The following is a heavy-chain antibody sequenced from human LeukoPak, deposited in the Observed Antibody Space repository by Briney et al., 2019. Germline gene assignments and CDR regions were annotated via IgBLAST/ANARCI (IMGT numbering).Heavy chain of an antibody. CDR2: ISSSSSTI. CDR3: ASLGLRSPGASLVDY. D-gene: IGHD2-15*01. Sequence: GGSLRLSCAASGFTFSSYSMNWVRQAPGKGLEWVSYISSSSSTIYYADSVKGRFTISRDNAKNSLYLQMNSLRVEDTAVYYCASLGLRSPGASLVDYWGQGTLVTVSS. J-gene: IGHJ4*02. V-gene: IGHV3-48*04. CDR1: GFTFSSYS.